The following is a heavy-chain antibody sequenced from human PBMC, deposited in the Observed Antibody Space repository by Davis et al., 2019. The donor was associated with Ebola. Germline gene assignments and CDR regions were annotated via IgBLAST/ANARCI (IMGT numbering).Heavy chain of an antibody. CDR1: GFTFSSYG. D-gene: IGHD3-10*01. J-gene: IGHJ4*02. CDR2: ISYDGSNK. CDR3: AKSNYLGSGSPLA. V-gene: IGHV3-30*18. Sequence: GESLKISCAASGFTFSSYGMHWVRQAPGKGLEWVAVISYDGSNKYYADSVKGRFTISRDNSKNTLYLQMNSLRAEDTAVYYCAKSNYLGSGSPLAWGQGTLVTVSS.